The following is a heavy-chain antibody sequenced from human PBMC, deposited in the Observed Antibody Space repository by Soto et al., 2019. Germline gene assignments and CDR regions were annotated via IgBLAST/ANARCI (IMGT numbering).Heavy chain of an antibody. V-gene: IGHV4-34*01. CDR1: GGSFSGYY. D-gene: IGHD3-10*01. J-gene: IGHJ5*02. CDR2: INHSGST. Sequence: SETLSLTCAVYGGSFSGYYWSWIRQPPGKGLEWIGEINHSGSTNYNPSLKSRVTISVDTSKNQFSLKLSSVTAADTAVYYCARGQFLVRGRKGNEWQWFVREKYWYDPWGQGTLVTVSS. CDR3: ARGQFLVRGRKGNEWQWFVREKYWYDP.